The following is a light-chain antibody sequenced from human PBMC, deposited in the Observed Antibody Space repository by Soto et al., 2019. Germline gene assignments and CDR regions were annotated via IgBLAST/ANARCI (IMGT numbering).Light chain of an antibody. CDR2: GVS. Sequence: DIVLTQSPGTLSLSPGERATLSCRASQSNSSSYLAWYQQKPGQAPRLLIHGVSTRATGIPDRFSGSGSGTDFTLTISRLEPEDFAVYYCQQYVTSPYIFGQGTKLEIK. V-gene: IGKV3-20*01. CDR1: QSNSSSY. J-gene: IGKJ2*01. CDR3: QQYVTSPYI.